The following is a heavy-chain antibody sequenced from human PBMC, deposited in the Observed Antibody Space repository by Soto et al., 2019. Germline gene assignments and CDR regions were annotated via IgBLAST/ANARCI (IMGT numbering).Heavy chain of an antibody. J-gene: IGHJ1*01. CDR3: ARQPGIPTTGY. D-gene: IGHD6-13*01. CDR1: GGSFSNYY. CDR2: ILHTGST. V-gene: IGHV4-34*12. Sequence: SETLSLTCALSGGSFSNYYWTWIRQSPGKGLEWIGEILHTGSTNYNPSLGSRVTIPIDTSKKQFSLNLTSVTAADTAVYYCARQPGIPTTGYWGQGTQVTVSS.